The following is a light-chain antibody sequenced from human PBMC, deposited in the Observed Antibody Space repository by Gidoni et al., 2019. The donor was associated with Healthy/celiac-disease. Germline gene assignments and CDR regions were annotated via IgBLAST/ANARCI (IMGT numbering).Light chain of an antibody. CDR1: QGMSNY. CDR3: QQYNSYPLT. V-gene: IGKV1-16*02. J-gene: IGKJ4*01. Sequence: DIQMTQSTSSLSASVGDRVTITCRASQGMSNYLAWFQQKQGKAPKSLIYAASSSQSGVPSKFSGSGSGTDFTLTSSSLQPEDFATYYCQQYNSYPLTFGGXTKVEIK. CDR2: AAS.